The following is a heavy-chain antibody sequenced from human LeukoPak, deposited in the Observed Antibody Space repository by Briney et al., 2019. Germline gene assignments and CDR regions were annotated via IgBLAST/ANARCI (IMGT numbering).Heavy chain of an antibody. J-gene: IGHJ3*02. CDR1: GFSFSSYS. V-gene: IGHV3-21*01. Sequence: GGSLRLSCAASGFSFSSYSMNWVRQAPGKGLEWVSSISSSSYIYYADSVKGRFTISRDNAKNSLYLQMNSLRAEDTAVYYCARDRKRYTYYYDSSGRDAFDIWGQGTMVTVSS. D-gene: IGHD3-22*01. CDR2: ISSSSYI. CDR3: ARDRKRYTYYYDSSGRDAFDI.